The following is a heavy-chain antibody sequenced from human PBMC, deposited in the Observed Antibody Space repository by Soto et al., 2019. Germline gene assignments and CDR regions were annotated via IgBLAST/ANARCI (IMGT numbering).Heavy chain of an antibody. V-gene: IGHV3-66*01. J-gene: IGHJ4*02. Sequence: GESLKISCAASGFTVSSNYMSWVRQAPGKGLEWVSVIYSGGSTYYADSVKGRFTISRDNSKNTLDLQMNSLRAEDTAVYYCARDRGGGSYYFDYWGQGTLVTVSS. CDR3: ARDRGGGSYYFDY. CDR2: IYSGGST. D-gene: IGHD1-26*01. CDR1: GFTVSSNY.